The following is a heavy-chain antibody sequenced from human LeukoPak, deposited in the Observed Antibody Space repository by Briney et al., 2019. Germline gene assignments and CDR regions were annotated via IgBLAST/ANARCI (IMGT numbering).Heavy chain of an antibody. V-gene: IGHV3-30*19. CDR1: GFTFSTYG. CDR2: IPKDGSNK. CDR3: AREGGPYSYYYYMDV. D-gene: IGHD2-15*01. Sequence: GGSLRLSCAASGFTFSTYGMHWVRQAPGRGLEWVAYIPKDGSNKFYADSVKGRFTISRDNSKNTLSLQMNSLRTEDTAVYCCAREGGPYSYYYYMDVWGKGTTVTVSS. J-gene: IGHJ6*03.